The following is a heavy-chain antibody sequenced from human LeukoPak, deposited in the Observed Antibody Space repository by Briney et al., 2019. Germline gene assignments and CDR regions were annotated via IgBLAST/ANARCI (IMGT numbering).Heavy chain of an antibody. CDR3: AKATFASSWNLYFDY. Sequence: GGSLRLSCAASGFSFSSYAMSWIRQAPGKGLEWVSTISSSGGSTYYADSVKGRFTISRDNSKSTLYLQMNNLRAEDTAVYYCAKATFASSWNLYFDYWGQGTLLTVCS. CDR2: ISSSGGST. CDR1: GFSFSSYA. J-gene: IGHJ4*02. V-gene: IGHV3-23*01. D-gene: IGHD6-13*01.